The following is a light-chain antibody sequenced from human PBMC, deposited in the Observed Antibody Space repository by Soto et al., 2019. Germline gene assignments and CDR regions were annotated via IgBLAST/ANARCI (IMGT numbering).Light chain of an antibody. CDR2: GNS. CDR3: QSYDSSLSGFDV. Sequence: SVLTQPPSVSGAPGQRVTISCTGSSSNIGAGYDVHWYQQLPGTAPKLLIYGNSNRPSGVPDRFSGSKSGTSASLAITGLQAEDEADYYCQSYDSSLSGFDVFGTGTKLTVL. CDR1: SSNIGAGYD. J-gene: IGLJ1*01. V-gene: IGLV1-40*01.